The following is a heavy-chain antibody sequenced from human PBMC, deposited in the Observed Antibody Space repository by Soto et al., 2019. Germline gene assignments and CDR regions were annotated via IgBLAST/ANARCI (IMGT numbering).Heavy chain of an antibody. CDR2: ISYDGSNK. J-gene: IGHJ4*02. CDR1: GFTFSSYS. Sequence: LRLSCAASGFTFSSYSMHWVRQAPGKGLEWVAVISYDGSNKYYADSVKGRFTISRDNSKNTLYLQMNSLRAEDTAVYYCADFWPGDYWGQGTLVTVSS. CDR3: ADFWPGDY. D-gene: IGHD3-3*01. V-gene: IGHV3-30-3*01.